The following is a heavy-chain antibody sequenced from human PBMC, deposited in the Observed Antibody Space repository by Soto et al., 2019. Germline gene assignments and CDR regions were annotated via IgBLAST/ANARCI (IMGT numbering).Heavy chain of an antibody. V-gene: IGHV4-31*03. CDR1: GGSISSGGYY. CDR2: IYYSGST. Sequence: SETLSLTCTVSGGSISSGGYYWSWIRQHPGKGLEWIGYIYYSGSTYYNPSLKSRGTISVDTSKHQFSLKLSSVTAADTAVYYCALFRQAQLWLHDLHSWSQGSLATVS. J-gene: IGHJ4*02. D-gene: IGHD5-18*01. CDR3: ALFRQAQLWLHDLHS.